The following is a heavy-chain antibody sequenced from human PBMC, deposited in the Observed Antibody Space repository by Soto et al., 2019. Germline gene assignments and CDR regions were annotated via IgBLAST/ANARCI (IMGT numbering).Heavy chain of an antibody. CDR3: ARVFREHSSSYWIGS. CDR1: GYIFTANF. Sequence: QVRLAQSGAEVKKPGASVKVSCQASGYIFTANFINWVRQAPGQGLEWMGRLNPNTGDAEYAQEFQGRVTMTRDTSISTAYMEVTSLTSDDTAVYYCARVFREHSSSYWIGSWGQGTLVTVSS. CDR2: LNPNTGDA. V-gene: IGHV1-2*06. D-gene: IGHD3-22*01. J-gene: IGHJ4*02.